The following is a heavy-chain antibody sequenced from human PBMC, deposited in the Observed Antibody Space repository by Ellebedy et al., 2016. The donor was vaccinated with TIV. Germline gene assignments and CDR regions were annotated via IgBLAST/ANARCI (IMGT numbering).Heavy chain of an antibody. CDR1: GFTFSNAW. D-gene: IGHD2-15*01. CDR2: IKSKTDGGTT. J-gene: IGHJ6*03. V-gene: IGHV3-15*01. Sequence: GESLKISXAASGFTFSNAWMSWVRQAPGKGLEWVGRIKSKTDGGTTDYAAPVKGRFTISRDDSKNTLYLQMNSLKTEDTAVYYCTTLSFDIVVYYYYYMDGWGKGTTVTVSS. CDR3: TTLSFDIVVYYYYYMDG.